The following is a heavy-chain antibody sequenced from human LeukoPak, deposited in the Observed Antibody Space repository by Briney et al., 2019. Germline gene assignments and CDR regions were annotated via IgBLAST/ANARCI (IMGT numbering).Heavy chain of an antibody. D-gene: IGHD2-15*01. CDR2: IYSGGST. J-gene: IGHJ5*02. Sequence: GGSLRLSCAASGFTVSSNYMSWVRQAPGKGLEWVSVIYSGGSTYYADSVKGRFTISRDNSKNTLYLQMNSLRAEDTAVYYCARSLGYCSGGSCHRGFDPWGQGTLVTVSS. V-gene: IGHV3-53*01. CDR3: ARSLGYCSGGSCHRGFDP. CDR1: GFTVSSNY.